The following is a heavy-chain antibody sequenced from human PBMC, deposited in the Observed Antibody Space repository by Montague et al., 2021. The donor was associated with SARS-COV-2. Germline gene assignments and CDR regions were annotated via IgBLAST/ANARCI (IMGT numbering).Heavy chain of an antibody. CDR1: GFSFSNYA. D-gene: IGHD3-10*01. CDR3: AKEGSDYYASGSYYTRLGWFDS. V-gene: IGHV3-23*01. CDR2: ISGSGGTT. Sequence: SLRLSCAASGFSFSNYAMNWVRQAPGRGLEWVSRISGSGGTTYYADSVEGRFMISRNNFKNTLYLQMNSLRAEDTAVYYCAKEGSDYYASGSYYTRLGWFDSWGQGTLVTVSS. J-gene: IGHJ5*01.